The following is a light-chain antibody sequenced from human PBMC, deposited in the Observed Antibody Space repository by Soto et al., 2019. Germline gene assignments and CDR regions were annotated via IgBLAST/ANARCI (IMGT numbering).Light chain of an antibody. Sequence: EIVLTPSPGTLSLSPGERATLSCRASQSVSSSHLAWYQHKPGQAPRLLIYAASSRATGSPDRFSGGGSGTDFPLTISRLEPEDFAVYYCQQYVTSSPRTFGQGTKV. CDR1: QSVSSSH. V-gene: IGKV3-20*01. CDR2: AAS. CDR3: QQYVTSSPRT. J-gene: IGKJ1*01.